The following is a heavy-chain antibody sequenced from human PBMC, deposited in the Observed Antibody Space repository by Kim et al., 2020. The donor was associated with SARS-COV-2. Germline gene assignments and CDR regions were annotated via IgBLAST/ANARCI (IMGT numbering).Heavy chain of an antibody. D-gene: IGHD1-1*01. CDR1: GGSISRSNSH. J-gene: IGHJ5*02. CDR3: ARLEMTGIGGMGWFDP. Sequence: SETRSLTCTVSGGSISRSNSHWGWIRQPPGKGLEWIGSVYYSGSTFYNPSLKSRVTISVDTSENQLSLKLTSVTAADTAVDYCARLEMTGIGGMGWFDP. V-gene: IGHV4-39*01. CDR2: VYYSGST.